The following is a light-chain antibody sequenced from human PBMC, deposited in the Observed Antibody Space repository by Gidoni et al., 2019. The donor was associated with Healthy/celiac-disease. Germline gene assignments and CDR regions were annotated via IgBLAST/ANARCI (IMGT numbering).Light chain of an antibody. CDR3: QQYYSYPRA. Sequence: IRLTPSPSSFSASTGDRVTITCRASQGISSYLAWYQQKPGKAPKLLIYAASTLQSGVPSRFSGSGSGTDFTLTISCLQSEDVATYYCQQYYSYPRAFGQGTKVEIK. CDR2: AAS. J-gene: IGKJ1*01. V-gene: IGKV1-8*01. CDR1: QGISSY.